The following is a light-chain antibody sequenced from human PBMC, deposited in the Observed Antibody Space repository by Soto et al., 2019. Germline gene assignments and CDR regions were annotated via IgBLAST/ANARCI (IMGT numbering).Light chain of an antibody. J-gene: IGKJ4*01. V-gene: IGKV3-11*01. CDR1: QSVSSY. Sequence: EIVLTQSPATLSLSPGERATLSCRASQSVSSYLAWYQQKPGQAPRLLIYDASNRATGTPARFSGRGSGTDFTLSISSLQPEDFATYYCQQLNTYPATFGGGTKVDIK. CDR3: QQLNTYPAT. CDR2: DAS.